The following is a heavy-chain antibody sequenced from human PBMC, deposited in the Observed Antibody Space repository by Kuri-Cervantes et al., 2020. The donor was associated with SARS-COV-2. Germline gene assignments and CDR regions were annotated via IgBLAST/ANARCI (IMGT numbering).Heavy chain of an antibody. J-gene: IGHJ4*02. D-gene: IGHD2-2*01. Sequence: GSLRLSCAVSGYSISSGYYWGWIRQPPGKGLEWIGSIYHSGSTYYNPSLKSRVTISVDTSKNQFSLKLRSVTAADTAVYYCARRSGYCSSTSCYFFDYWGQGTLVTVSS. CDR3: ARRSGYCSSTSCYFFDY. V-gene: IGHV4-38-2*01. CDR2: IYHSGST. CDR1: GYSISSGYY.